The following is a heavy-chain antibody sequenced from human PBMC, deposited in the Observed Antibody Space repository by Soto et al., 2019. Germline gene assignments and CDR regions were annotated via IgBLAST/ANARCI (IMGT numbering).Heavy chain of an antibody. D-gene: IGHD6-19*01. Sequence: QITLKESGPTLVKPTRTLTLTCTFSGFSLSTSGVGVGWIRQPPGKALEWLALIYWDDDKRYSPSLKSRLTITKDTSKNQVVLTMTNMDPVDTATYYCAHSGGWSYYYYYGMDVWGQGTTVTVSS. CDR3: AHSGGWSYYYYYGMDV. V-gene: IGHV2-5*02. J-gene: IGHJ6*02. CDR1: GFSLSTSGVG. CDR2: IYWDDDK.